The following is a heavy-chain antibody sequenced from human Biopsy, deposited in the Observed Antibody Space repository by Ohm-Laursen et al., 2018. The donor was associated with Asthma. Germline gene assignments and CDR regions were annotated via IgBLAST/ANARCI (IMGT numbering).Heavy chain of an antibody. J-gene: IGHJ6*02. CDR3: ARAVDYSHYYGIDV. V-gene: IGHV1-18*01. D-gene: IGHD3-10*01. CDR1: GYTFNSAG. Sequence: SVKVSCKTSGYTFNSAGITWARQAPGQGLEWMGWISVYNGNTKVAQKLQDRVTMITDTSTSTAYMELRSLRSDDKAVYFCARAVDYSHYYGIDVWGQGTTVTVS. CDR2: ISVYNGNT.